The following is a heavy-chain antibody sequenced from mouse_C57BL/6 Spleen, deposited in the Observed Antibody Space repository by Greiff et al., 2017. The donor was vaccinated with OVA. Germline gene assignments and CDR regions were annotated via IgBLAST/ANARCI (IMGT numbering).Heavy chain of an antibody. CDR3: ARNSGDLDFDY. Sequence: VQLQQSGPGLVQPSQCLTISCTASGFSLTSYGVHWVRQSPGKGLEWLGVIWSGGSTDNNAAIISRLSISKDNSKSQVFFQMNSLQADDTAIYYCARNSGDLDFDYWGQGTTLTVSS. CDR1: GFSLTSYG. V-gene: IGHV2-2*01. CDR2: IWSGGST. J-gene: IGHJ2*01. D-gene: IGHD3-3*01.